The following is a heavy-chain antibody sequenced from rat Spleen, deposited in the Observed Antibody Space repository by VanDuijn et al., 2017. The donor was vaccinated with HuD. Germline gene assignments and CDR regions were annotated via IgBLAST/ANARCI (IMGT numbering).Heavy chain of an antibody. V-gene: IGHV5-25*01. J-gene: IGHJ2*01. Sequence: EVQLVESGGGLVQPGRSLKLSCAASGFTFSDYAMAWVRQAPKKGLEWVSSINTDGDSTYYRDSVKGRFTVSRDNAKSTLYLQMDSLRSEDTATYYCARENWKPDYWGQGVMVTVSS. D-gene: IGHD4-2*01. CDR3: ARENWKPDY. CDR2: INTDGDST. CDR1: GFTFSDYA.